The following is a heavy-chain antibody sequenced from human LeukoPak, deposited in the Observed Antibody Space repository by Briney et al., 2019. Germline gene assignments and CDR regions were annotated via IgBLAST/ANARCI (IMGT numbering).Heavy chain of an antibody. CDR2: ISSSSSTI. CDR1: GFTLSSYS. J-gene: IGHJ4*02. V-gene: IGHV3-48*02. Sequence: GGSLRLSCAASGFTLSSYSMNWVRQAPGKGLEWVSYISSSSSTIYYADSVKGRFTISRDNAKNSLYLQMNSLRDEDTAVYYCARDPRTVTTYYFDYWGQGTLVTVSS. CDR3: ARDPRTVTTYYFDY. D-gene: IGHD4-17*01.